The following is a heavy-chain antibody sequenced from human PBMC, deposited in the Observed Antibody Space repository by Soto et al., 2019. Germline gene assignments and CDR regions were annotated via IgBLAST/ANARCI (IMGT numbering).Heavy chain of an antibody. CDR2: ISGSGGST. CDR3: AEGNSYYYVYGMDV. D-gene: IGHD4-4*01. Sequence: EVQLLESGGGLVQPGGSLRLSCAASGFTFSSYAMSWVRQAPGKGLEWVSAISGSGGSTYYADSVKGLCTISRDNSKNTLYLQMTRLTVDDTAVHYCAEGNSYYYVYGMDVWGQGSTVTLSS. J-gene: IGHJ6*02. CDR1: GFTFSSYA. V-gene: IGHV3-23*01.